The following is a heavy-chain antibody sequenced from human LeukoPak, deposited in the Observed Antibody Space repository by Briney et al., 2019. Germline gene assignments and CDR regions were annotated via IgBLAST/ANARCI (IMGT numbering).Heavy chain of an antibody. Sequence: GGSLRLSCAASGFTFSTYGMTWVRQAPGKGLEWVSAISGSAATTFYADSVRGRFTISRDNSKNTLYLQMNSLRAEDTAVYYCAKDWSGNYNWSDPWGQGTLVTVSS. CDR1: GFTFSTYG. CDR2: ISGSAATT. D-gene: IGHD3-3*01. V-gene: IGHV3-23*01. J-gene: IGHJ5*02. CDR3: AKDWSGNYNWSDP.